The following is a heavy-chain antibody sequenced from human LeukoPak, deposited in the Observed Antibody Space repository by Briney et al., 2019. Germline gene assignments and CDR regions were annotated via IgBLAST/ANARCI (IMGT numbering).Heavy chain of an antibody. V-gene: IGHV3-74*01. CDR3: ARAGYYYYYMDV. CDR1: GFTFSSYW. Sequence: QPGGSLRLSCAASGFTFSSYWIHWVRQAPGKGLVWVSRINSDGSSTSYADSVKGRFTISRDNAKNTLYLQMNSLRAEDTAVYYCARAGYYYYYMDVWGKGTTVTVSS. J-gene: IGHJ6*03. CDR2: INSDGSST.